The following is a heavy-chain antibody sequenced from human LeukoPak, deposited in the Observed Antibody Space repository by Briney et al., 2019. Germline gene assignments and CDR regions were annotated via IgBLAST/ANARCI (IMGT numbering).Heavy chain of an antibody. J-gene: IGHJ4*02. CDR3: ARQTAMGRSGDY. CDR1: GYSLTSYW. CDR2: MDPSDSET. Sequence: GESLKISCKASGYSLTSYWIGWVRQMPGKGLEWMGIMDPSDSETRYTPSFQGQVSISVDKSLTTADLQWNSLKASDTAMYYCARQTAMGRSGDYWGQGTLVTVSS. V-gene: IGHV5-51*01. D-gene: IGHD5-18*01.